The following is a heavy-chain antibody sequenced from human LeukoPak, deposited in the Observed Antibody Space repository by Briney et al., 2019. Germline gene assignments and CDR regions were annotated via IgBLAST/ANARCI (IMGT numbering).Heavy chain of an antibody. Sequence: ASVKVSCKVPGYTLTELSMHWVRQAPGKGLEWMGGFDPEDGETIYAQKFQGRVTMTEDTSTDTAYMELSSLRSEDTAVYYCATAFIAVAGTPWFDPWGQGTLVTVSS. D-gene: IGHD6-19*01. CDR2: FDPEDGET. J-gene: IGHJ5*02. CDR1: GYTLTELS. V-gene: IGHV1-24*01. CDR3: ATAFIAVAGTPWFDP.